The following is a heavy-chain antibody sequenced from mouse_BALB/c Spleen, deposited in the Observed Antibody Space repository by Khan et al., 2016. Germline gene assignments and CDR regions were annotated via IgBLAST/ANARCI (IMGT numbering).Heavy chain of an antibody. CDR2: IWSDGST. V-gene: IGHV2-2*02. Sequence: QVQLKESGPGLVQPSQSLSITCTVSGFSLTSYGVHWVRQSPGKGLEWLGVIWSDGSTDYNAAFISRLSISKDNSKSQVFFKMNSLQANDTAIYYCARNLLWYFDYWGQGTTLTVSS. J-gene: IGHJ2*01. CDR1: GFSLTSYG. CDR3: ARNLLWYFDY. D-gene: IGHD2-1*01.